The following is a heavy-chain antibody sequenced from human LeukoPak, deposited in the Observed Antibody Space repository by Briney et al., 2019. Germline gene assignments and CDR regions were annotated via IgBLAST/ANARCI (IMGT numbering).Heavy chain of an antibody. V-gene: IGHV3-30*03. J-gene: IGHJ6*02. CDR1: GFTFSSYG. CDR2: ISYDGSNK. CDR3: ASLYDFWSGYYIPHYYYCGMDV. Sequence: GGSLRLSCAASGFTFSSYGMHWVRQAPGKGLEWVAVISYDGSNKYYADSVKGRFTISRDNSKNTLYLQMNSLRAEDTAVYYCASLYDFWSGYYIPHYYYCGMDVWGQGTTVTVSS. D-gene: IGHD3-3*01.